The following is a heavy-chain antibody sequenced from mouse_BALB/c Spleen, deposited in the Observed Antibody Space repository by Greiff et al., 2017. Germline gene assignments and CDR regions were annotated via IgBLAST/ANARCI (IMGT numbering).Heavy chain of an antibody. V-gene: IGHV1-5*01. Sequence: DVQLQESGTVLARPGASVKMSCKASGYSFTSYWMHWVKQRPGQGLEWIGAIYPGNSDTSYNQKFKGKAKLTAVTSASTAYMELSSLTNEDSAVYYCTGGFYDGYFDYWGQGTTLTVSS. D-gene: IGHD2-3*01. CDR1: GYSFTSYW. CDR3: TGGFYDGYFDY. J-gene: IGHJ2*01. CDR2: IYPGNSDT.